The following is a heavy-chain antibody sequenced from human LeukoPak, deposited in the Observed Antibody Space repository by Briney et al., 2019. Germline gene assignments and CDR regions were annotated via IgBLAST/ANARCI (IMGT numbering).Heavy chain of an antibody. V-gene: IGHV3-21*01. Sequence: GGSLRLSCAASGFTFNNYWMNWVRQAPGKGLEWVSSISSSSSYIYYADSVKGRFTISRDNAKNSLYLQMNSLRAEDTAVYYCARGSRLRYFDWLLPFDYWGQGTLVTVSS. CDR3: ARGSRLRYFDWLLPFDY. CDR1: GFTFNNYW. D-gene: IGHD3-9*01. CDR2: ISSSSSYI. J-gene: IGHJ4*02.